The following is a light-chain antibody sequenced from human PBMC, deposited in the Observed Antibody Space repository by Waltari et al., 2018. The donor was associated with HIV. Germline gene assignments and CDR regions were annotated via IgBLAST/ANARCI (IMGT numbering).Light chain of an antibody. CDR1: SASVSKSYF. Sequence: QTVVTQEPSLSVSPGKTTTLPFGLSSASVSKSYFPSWYQVTPGQPPRSLLYNTDVRSSGVPDRFSGAIVGNKAALTITGAQADDESLYYCVLYVRSCRVFGGGTKLTVL. CDR2: NTD. CDR3: VLYVRSCRV. J-gene: IGLJ2*01. V-gene: IGLV8-61*01.